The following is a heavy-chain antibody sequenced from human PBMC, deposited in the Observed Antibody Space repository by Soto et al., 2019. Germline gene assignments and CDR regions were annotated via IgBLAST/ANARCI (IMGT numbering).Heavy chain of an antibody. CDR3: ARDRVGDNVAFDT. J-gene: IGHJ3*02. V-gene: IGHV1-18*01. CDR2: ISAYNGNT. CDR1: GYTFTSYG. D-gene: IGHD4-17*01. Sequence: ASVKVSCKASGYTFTSYGISWVRQAPGQGLEWMGWISAYNGNTNYAQKLQGRVTMTTDTSTSTAYMELRSLRSDDTPFYSCARDRVGDNVAFDTWGQGTLVPFSS.